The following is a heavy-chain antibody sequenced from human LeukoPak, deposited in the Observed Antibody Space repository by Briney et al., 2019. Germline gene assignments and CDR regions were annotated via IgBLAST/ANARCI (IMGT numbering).Heavy chain of an antibody. Sequence: PGGSLRLSCAASGFSFSYYTMHWVRQAPGKGLEWVAVISYDGSSKYYADSVKGRFTISRDNSKNTLYLQMNSLRAEDTAVYYCAREQGSGYYFGYWGQGTLVTVSS. CDR1: GFSFSYYT. J-gene: IGHJ4*02. V-gene: IGHV3-30-3*01. CDR2: ISYDGSSK. D-gene: IGHD3-22*01. CDR3: AREQGSGYYFGY.